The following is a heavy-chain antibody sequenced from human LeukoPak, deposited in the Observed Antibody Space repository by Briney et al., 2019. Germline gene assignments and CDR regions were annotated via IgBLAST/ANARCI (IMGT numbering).Heavy chain of an antibody. Sequence: ASVKVSCKAYGYTFTGYYIHWVRQAPGQGLEWMGWISAYNGNTNYAQKLQGRVTMTTDTSTSPAYMELRSLRSDDTAVYYCARGGRWLRYDAFDIWGQGTMVTVSS. CDR2: ISAYNGNT. D-gene: IGHD5-12*01. CDR1: GYTFTGYY. CDR3: ARGGRWLRYDAFDI. V-gene: IGHV1-18*04. J-gene: IGHJ3*02.